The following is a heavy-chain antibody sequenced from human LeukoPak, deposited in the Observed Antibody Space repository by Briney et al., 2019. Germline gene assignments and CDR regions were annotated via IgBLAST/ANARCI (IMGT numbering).Heavy chain of an antibody. CDR2: IYSTGNT. CDR3: AKHDTVFGAAHFYMDV. D-gene: IGHD3-3*01. CDR1: GGSINTYY. Sequence: SETLSLSCAVSGGSINTYYWSWIRQPPGKGLEWVGYIYSTGNTNYNPSLKGRVTISLDTSKNQFSLNLSSVTAADTAVYYCAKHDTVFGAAHFYMDVWGKGTTVTVSS. J-gene: IGHJ6*03. V-gene: IGHV4-4*09.